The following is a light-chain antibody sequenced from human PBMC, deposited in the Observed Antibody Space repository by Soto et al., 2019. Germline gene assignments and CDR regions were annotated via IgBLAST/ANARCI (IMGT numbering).Light chain of an antibody. J-gene: IGKJ4*01. Sequence: DIQMTQSPSSLSASVGDRVIITCRASQTIATYLNWYQHRPGKAPKLLIYEASSLQSGVPSTFSGSGSGTDFTLTISSLQPEDFATYYCQQSYSAPLTFGGGTQVEIK. CDR3: QQSYSAPLT. CDR2: EAS. CDR1: QTIATY. V-gene: IGKV1-39*01.